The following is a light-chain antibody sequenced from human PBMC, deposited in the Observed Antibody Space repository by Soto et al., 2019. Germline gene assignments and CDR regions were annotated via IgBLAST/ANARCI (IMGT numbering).Light chain of an antibody. V-gene: IGLV2-14*03. Sequence: QSVLTQPASVSGSPGQSITISCTGTSSDVGGYNYVSWYQQHPGKAPKLIIYEVTNRPSGVSNRFSGSKSDSTASLTIAGLQSEDEAEYYCSSFTSSSTRVFGTGTKLTVL. J-gene: IGLJ1*01. CDR1: SSDVGGYNY. CDR2: EVT. CDR3: SSFTSSSTRV.